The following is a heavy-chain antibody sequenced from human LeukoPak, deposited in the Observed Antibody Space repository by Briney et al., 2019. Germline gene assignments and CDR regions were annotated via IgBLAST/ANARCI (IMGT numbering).Heavy chain of an antibody. Sequence: GSLRLSCAASGFTFSSYNMNWVRQAPGKGLEWVAVISYDGSNKYYADSVKGRFTISRDNSKNTLYLQMNSLRAEDTAVYYCARDEGGDYVYYYYGMDVWGQGTAVTVSS. CDR3: ARDEGGDYVYYYYGMDV. CDR2: ISYDGSNK. D-gene: IGHD4-17*01. V-gene: IGHV3-30-3*01. J-gene: IGHJ6*02. CDR1: GFTFSSYN.